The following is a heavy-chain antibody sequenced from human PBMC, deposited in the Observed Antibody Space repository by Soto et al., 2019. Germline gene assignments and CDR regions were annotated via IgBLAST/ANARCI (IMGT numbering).Heavy chain of an antibody. CDR2: IIPIAAIA. D-gene: IGHD3-10*01. CDR3: ARGSTIVRGAPSWFDP. V-gene: IGHV1-69*02. CDR1: GGTFSRYT. Sequence: QVQLVQSGAEVKKPGSSVKVSCKASGGTFSRYTINWVRQAPGQGLEWMGRIIPIAAIANYTQKFQGRVTTTVAKSPTTAYMELSSLRSDDTAVYYCARGSTIVRGAPSWFDPWGQGTLVTVSS. J-gene: IGHJ5*02.